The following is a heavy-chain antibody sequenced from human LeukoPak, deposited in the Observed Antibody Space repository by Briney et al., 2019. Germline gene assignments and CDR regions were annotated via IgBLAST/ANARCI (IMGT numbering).Heavy chain of an antibody. J-gene: IGHJ4*02. CDR3: ARDLSYYGSGSYFFDY. D-gene: IGHD3-10*01. Sequence: ASVKVSCKASGSTFTGYYIHWVRHAPGQGLEWVGWINPNSGGTNYAQKFQGRVTMTRDTSISTAYMELSRLRSDDTAVYYCARDLSYYGSGSYFFDYWGQGTLVTVSS. V-gene: IGHV1-2*02. CDR2: INPNSGGT. CDR1: GSTFTGYY.